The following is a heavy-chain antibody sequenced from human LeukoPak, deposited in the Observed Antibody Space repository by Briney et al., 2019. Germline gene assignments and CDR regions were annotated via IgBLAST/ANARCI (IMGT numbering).Heavy chain of an antibody. J-gene: IGHJ4*02. Sequence: SVKVSCKTSGGTFSNYAISWVRQAPGQGLEWMGGIIPLFRTTKYAQKFQGRVTFTTDESTSIVYMELSRPTSADTAVYYCAKQGGDYETYYFENWGQGALVTVSS. CDR2: IIPLFRTT. CDR3: AKQGGDYETYYFEN. D-gene: IGHD4-17*01. CDR1: GGTFSNYA. V-gene: IGHV1-69*05.